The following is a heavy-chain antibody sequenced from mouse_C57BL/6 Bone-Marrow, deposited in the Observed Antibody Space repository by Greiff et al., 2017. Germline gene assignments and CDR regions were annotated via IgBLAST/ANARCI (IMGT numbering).Heavy chain of an antibody. J-gene: IGHJ3*01. CDR1: GYSITSGYD. CDR2: ISYSGST. Sequence: EVQLQESGPGMVKPSQSLSLTCTVTGYSITSGYDWHWIRHFPGNKLEWMGYISYSGSTNYNPSLKSRISITHDTSKNHFFLKLNSVTTEDTATYYCATDIYYDYDSFAYWGQGTLVTVSA. V-gene: IGHV3-1*01. D-gene: IGHD2-4*01. CDR3: ATDIYYDYDSFAY.